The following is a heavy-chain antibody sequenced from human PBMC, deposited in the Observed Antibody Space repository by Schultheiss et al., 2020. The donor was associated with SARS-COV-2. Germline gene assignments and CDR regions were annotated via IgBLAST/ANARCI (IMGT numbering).Heavy chain of an antibody. D-gene: IGHD6-13*01. CDR1: GGTFSSYA. CDR3: ARVKDSSSLMSNYYYYGMDV. V-gene: IGHV1-69*10. J-gene: IGHJ6*02. Sequence: SVKVSCKASGGTFSSYAISWVRQAPGQGLEWMGGIIPIFGIANYAQKFQGRVTITADKSTSTAYMELSSLRSEDTAVYYCARVKDSSSLMSNYYYYGMDVWGQGTTVTVSS. CDR2: IIPIFGIA.